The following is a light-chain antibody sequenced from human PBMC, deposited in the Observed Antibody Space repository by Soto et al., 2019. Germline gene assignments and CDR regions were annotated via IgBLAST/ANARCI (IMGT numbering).Light chain of an antibody. J-gene: IGKJ1*01. CDR2: GAS. Sequence: EIVLTQSPGTLSLSPGERATLSCRASQSVSSSYLAWYQQKPGQAPRLLIYGASSRATGVPDRFSGSGSGTEFTLTISRLEPGDFTVYYCHHYETFGQGTKVDIK. V-gene: IGKV3-20*01. CDR1: QSVSSSY. CDR3: HHYET.